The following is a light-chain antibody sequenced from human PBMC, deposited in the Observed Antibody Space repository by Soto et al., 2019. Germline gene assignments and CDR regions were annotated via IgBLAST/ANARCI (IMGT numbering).Light chain of an antibody. CDR2: GNS. J-gene: IGLJ3*02. CDR3: AAWDVSLNGHWL. V-gene: IGLV1-40*01. CDR1: SSNIGAGFD. Sequence: QSVLTQPPSVSGAPGQRVTISCTGSSSNIGAGFDVHWYHQIAGTAPKLLIYGNSNRPSGVPDRFSGSKSGTSASLAINGLQAEDEGQYFCAAWDVSLNGHWLFGGGTKLTVL.